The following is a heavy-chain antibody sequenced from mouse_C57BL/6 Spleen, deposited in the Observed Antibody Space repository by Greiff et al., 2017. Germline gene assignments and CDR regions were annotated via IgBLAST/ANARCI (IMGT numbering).Heavy chain of an antibody. D-gene: IGHD1-1*01. CDR2: INPNNGGT. V-gene: IGHV1-26*01. CDR1: GYTFTDYY. CDR3: ASPYYYGTWFAD. Sequence: VQLRQSGPALVKPGASVKISFKASGYTFTDYYMNWVKQSHGKSLEWIGDINPNNGGTSYNQKFKGNATLTVDKSSSTAYMELRSLTSEDSAVYYCASPYYYGTWFADWGQGTLVTVSA. J-gene: IGHJ3*01.